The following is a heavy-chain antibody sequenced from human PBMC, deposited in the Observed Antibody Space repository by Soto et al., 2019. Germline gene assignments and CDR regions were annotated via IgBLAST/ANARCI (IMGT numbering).Heavy chain of an antibody. CDR3: AKDRIADQTVPTYYFDY. Sequence: GESLKTSCAASGFLFNSYALSWVRQAPGKGLGRVSAISVSGGSTYYAESVKGRITISRDNSKNTLDLQMNSLRANAMALYYAAKDRIADQTVPTYYFDYWGQGTLVTVSS. V-gene: IGHV3-23*01. CDR1: GFLFNSYA. CDR2: ISVSGGST. J-gene: IGHJ4*02. D-gene: IGHD6-13*01.